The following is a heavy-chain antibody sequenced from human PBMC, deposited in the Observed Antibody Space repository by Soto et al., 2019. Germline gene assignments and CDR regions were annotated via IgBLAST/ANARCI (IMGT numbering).Heavy chain of an antibody. J-gene: IGHJ4*02. Sequence: GVSLRLSCAASGFTFSSYSMNWVRQAPGKGLEWVAVISYDGSNKYYADSVKGRFTISRDNSKNTLYLQMNSLRAEDTAVYYCARGYSSSLGIYFDYWGQGTLVTVSS. CDR1: GFTFSSYS. CDR2: ISYDGSNK. V-gene: IGHV3-30*03. CDR3: ARGYSSSLGIYFDY. D-gene: IGHD6-6*01.